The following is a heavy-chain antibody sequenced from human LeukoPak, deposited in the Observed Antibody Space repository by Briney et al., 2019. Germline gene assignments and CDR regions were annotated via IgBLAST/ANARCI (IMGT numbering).Heavy chain of an antibody. V-gene: IGHV4-39*01. CDR2: IYYSGST. CDR3: ASYYYDSSGYYGAHDY. Sequence: PSETLSLTCTVSGGSISSSSYYWGWIRQPPGKGLEWIGSIYYSGSTYYNPFLKSRVTISVDTSKNQFSLKLSSVTAADTAVYYCASYYYDSSGYYGAHDYWGQGTLVTVSS. CDR1: GGSISSSSYY. D-gene: IGHD3-22*01. J-gene: IGHJ4*02.